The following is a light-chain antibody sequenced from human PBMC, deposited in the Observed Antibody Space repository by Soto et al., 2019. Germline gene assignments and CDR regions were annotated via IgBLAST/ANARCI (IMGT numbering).Light chain of an antibody. CDR2: GNN. V-gene: IGLV1-40*01. CDR3: QSYDSGLSGSV. Sequence: QSVLTQPPSASGAPGQRVTISCTGSDSNIGENFDVHWYQQLPGTAPKLLIYGNNNRPSGVPDRFSASRSGTSASLAITGLQAEDEADYYCQSYDSGLSGSVFGGGTKLTVL. J-gene: IGLJ3*02. CDR1: DSNIGENFD.